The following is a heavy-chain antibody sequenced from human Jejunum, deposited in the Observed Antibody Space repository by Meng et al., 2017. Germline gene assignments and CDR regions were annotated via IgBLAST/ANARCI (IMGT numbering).Heavy chain of an antibody. Sequence: QLQEAGPGLVNPSETLSLTCTAPGASSSGPYWNWIRQPPGKGLEWIGCVYDNGNTNYNPSLKSRATMSLDTSKNQFSLRLSSVTAEDTAVYYCARRAVGARGWIDPWGQGTLVTVSS. V-gene: IGHV4-59*11. D-gene: IGHD4/OR15-4a*01. CDR1: GASSSGPY. J-gene: IGHJ5*02. CDR2: VYDNGNT. CDR3: ARRAVGARGWIDP.